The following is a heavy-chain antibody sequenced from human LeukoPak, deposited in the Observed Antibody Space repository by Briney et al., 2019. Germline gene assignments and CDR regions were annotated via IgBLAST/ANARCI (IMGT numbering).Heavy chain of an antibody. D-gene: IGHD7-27*01. Sequence: ASVKVSCTASGYTFTSYDINWVRQATGQGLEWMGWMNPNSSNTGYAQKFQGRVTMTRNTSISTAYMELSSLRSEDTAVYYCATLTGESVPYYYYGMDVWGQGTTVTVSS. CDR2: MNPNSSNT. CDR3: ATLTGESVPYYYYGMDV. CDR1: GYTFTSYD. V-gene: IGHV1-8*01. J-gene: IGHJ6*02.